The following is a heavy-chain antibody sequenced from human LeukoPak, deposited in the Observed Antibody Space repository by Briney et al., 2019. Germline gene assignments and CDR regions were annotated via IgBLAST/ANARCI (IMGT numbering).Heavy chain of an antibody. CDR2: INHSGST. D-gene: IGHD3-22*01. J-gene: IGHJ6*02. CDR1: GGSFSGYY. V-gene: IGHV4-34*01. CDR3: ARERYYYDSSGYYSTYYGMDV. Sequence: PSETLSLTCAVYGGSFSGYYWSWIRQPPGKGLEWIGEINHSGSTNYNPSLKSRVTISVDTSKNQFSLKLSSVTAADTAVYYCARERYYYDSSGYYSTYYGMDVWGQGTTVTVSS.